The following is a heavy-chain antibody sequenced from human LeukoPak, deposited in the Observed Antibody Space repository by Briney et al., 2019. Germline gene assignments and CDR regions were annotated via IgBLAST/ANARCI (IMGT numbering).Heavy chain of an antibody. Sequence: GGSLRLSCAASGFSFNSYTMSWVRQAPGKGLEWVSAISSSGDTYYADSVRGRFTISRDNSKKTLYLQMNRLRAEDTAVYYCAKDAVGGTAYYFDFWGQGTLVSVSS. CDR1: GFSFNSYT. CDR3: AKDAVGGTAYYFDF. D-gene: IGHD1-26*01. CDR2: ISSSGDT. V-gene: IGHV3-23*01. J-gene: IGHJ4*02.